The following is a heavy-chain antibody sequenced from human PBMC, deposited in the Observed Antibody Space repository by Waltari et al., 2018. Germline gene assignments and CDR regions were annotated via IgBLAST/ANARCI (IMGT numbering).Heavy chain of an antibody. J-gene: IGHJ2*01. CDR2: IYSSGST. D-gene: IGHD3-10*01. CDR3: ARQADGNGDFDL. V-gene: IGHV4-59*08. Sequence: QVQLQESGPGLVKPSETLSLTCTVSGGSISSYYWSWIRQPPGKGLEWIGYIYSSGSTNYNPSFKSRGTISVETSKHQFSVKLSSVTAADTAVYYCARQADGNGDFDLWGRGTLVTVSS. CDR1: GGSISSYY.